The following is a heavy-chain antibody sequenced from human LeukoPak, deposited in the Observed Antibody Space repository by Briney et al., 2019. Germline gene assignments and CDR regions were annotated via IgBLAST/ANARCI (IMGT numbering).Heavy chain of an antibody. CDR2: IHYDENYK. CDR1: GFTFDDYD. V-gene: IGHV3-30*02. D-gene: IGHD3-10*01. CDR3: AKGSGNGYGSGPFDY. Sequence: GGSLRLSCAASGFTFDDYDMHWVRQAPGRGPEWVAFIHYDENYKYYADSVKGRFTISRDNSKNTVSLQMSSLRAEDTALYYCAKGSGNGYGSGPFDYWGQGTLVTVSS. J-gene: IGHJ4*02.